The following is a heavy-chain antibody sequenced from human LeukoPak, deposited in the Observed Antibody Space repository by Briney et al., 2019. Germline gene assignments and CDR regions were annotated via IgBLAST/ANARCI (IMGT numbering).Heavy chain of an antibody. J-gene: IGHJ4*02. CDR2: ISSSGSLI. V-gene: IGHV3-48*01. Sequence: GGSLRLSCVASGFTFSDYSMNWVRPAPGKGLEWVSYISSSGSLIYYGDAVKGRFTISRDSARNTLYLLMNSLRAEDTAIYYCAREPLDYWGQGTLVTVSS. CDR1: GFTFSDYS. CDR3: AREPLDY.